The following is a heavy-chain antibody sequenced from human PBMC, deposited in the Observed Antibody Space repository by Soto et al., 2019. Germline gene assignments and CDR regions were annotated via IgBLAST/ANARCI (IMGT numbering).Heavy chain of an antibody. J-gene: IGHJ5*02. CDR2: IYYSGST. Sequence: SETLSLTCTVSGGSISSGDYYWSWIRQPPGKGLEWIWYIYYSGSTYYNPSLKSRVTISVDTSKNQFSLKLSSVTAAYTAVYYCARERPDGSRLDPWGQGTLVTGSS. D-gene: IGHD6-13*01. V-gene: IGHV4-30-4*01. CDR1: GGSISSGDYY. CDR3: ARERPDGSRLDP.